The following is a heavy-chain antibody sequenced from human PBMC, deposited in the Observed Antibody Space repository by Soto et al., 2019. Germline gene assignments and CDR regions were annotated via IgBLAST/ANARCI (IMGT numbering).Heavy chain of an antibody. CDR3: ARGLGKT. V-gene: IGHV4-34*01. J-gene: IGHJ4*02. CDR2: INHSGST. CDR1: GGSLSGYY. Sequence: SETLSLTCAVYGGSLSGYYWSWIRQPPGKGLEWIGEINHSGSTNYNPSLKSRVTISVDTSKNQFSLKLSSVTAADTAVYYCARGLGKTWGQGTLVTVSS.